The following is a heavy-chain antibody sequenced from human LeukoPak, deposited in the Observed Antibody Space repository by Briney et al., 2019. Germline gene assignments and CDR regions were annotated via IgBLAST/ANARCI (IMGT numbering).Heavy chain of an antibody. Sequence: GGSLRLSCAASGFTFSSYSMNWVRQAPGKGLEWVSSIGTSSSYIYYADSLKGRFTISRDNAKNSLYLQMNSLRAEDTAVYYCARDDGSYSRTPGFDYWGQGTLVTVSS. CDR1: GFTFSSYS. V-gene: IGHV3-21*01. CDR3: ARDDGSYSRTPGFDY. D-gene: IGHD1-26*01. CDR2: IGTSSSYI. J-gene: IGHJ4*02.